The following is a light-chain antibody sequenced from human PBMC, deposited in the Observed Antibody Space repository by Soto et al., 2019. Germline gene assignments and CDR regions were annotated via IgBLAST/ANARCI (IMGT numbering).Light chain of an antibody. Sequence: DIKMTQSRSTLSASVGDRVTITCRASQSISSWLAWYQQKPGKAPKLLIHKASSLESGVPSRFSGSGSGTEFTLTISSLQPDDFATYYCQQYNSYPWTFGQGTKVDIK. CDR1: QSISSW. CDR2: KAS. CDR3: QQYNSYPWT. J-gene: IGKJ1*01. V-gene: IGKV1-5*03.